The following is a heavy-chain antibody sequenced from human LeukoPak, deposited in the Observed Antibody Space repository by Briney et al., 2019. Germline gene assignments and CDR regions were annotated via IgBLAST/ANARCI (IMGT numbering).Heavy chain of an antibody. CDR3: ARGYSSSWYYPFDY. CDR2: IYYSGST. Sequence: SETLSLTCTVSGGSISSYYWSWIRQPPGKGLEWIGCIYYSGSTNYNPSLKSRVTISVDTSKNQFSLKLSSVTAADTAVYYCARGYSSSWYYPFDYWGQGTLVTVSS. D-gene: IGHD6-13*01. J-gene: IGHJ4*02. V-gene: IGHV4-59*01. CDR1: GGSISSYY.